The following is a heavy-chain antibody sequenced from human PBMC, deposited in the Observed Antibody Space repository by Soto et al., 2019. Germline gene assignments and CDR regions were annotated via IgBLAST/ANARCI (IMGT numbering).Heavy chain of an antibody. Sequence: RASVKVSCKASGYTFTGYYMHWVRQAPGQGLEWMGWINLNSGGTNYAQKFKGRVTMTRDTSISTAYMELSRLRSDDTAVYYCARDYCTSTRCYIDYWGQGTLVTVSA. V-gene: IGHV1-2*02. CDR2: INLNSGGT. J-gene: IGHJ4*02. CDR3: ARDYCTSTRCYIDY. D-gene: IGHD2-2*02. CDR1: GYTFTGYY.